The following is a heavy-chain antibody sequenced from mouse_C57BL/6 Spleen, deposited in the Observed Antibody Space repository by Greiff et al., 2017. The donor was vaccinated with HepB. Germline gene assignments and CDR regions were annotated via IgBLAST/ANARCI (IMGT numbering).Heavy chain of an antibody. D-gene: IGHD2-9*01. CDR3: ARSAYYGYDQAWFAY. V-gene: IGHV1-76*01. Sequence: VQLQQSGAELVRPGASVKLSCKASGYTFTDYYINWVKQRPGQGLEWIARIYPGSGNTYYNEKFKGKATLTAEKSSSTAYMQLSSLTSEDSAVYFCARSAYYGYDQAWFAYWGQGTLVTVSA. CDR2: IYPGSGNT. J-gene: IGHJ3*01. CDR1: GYTFTDYY.